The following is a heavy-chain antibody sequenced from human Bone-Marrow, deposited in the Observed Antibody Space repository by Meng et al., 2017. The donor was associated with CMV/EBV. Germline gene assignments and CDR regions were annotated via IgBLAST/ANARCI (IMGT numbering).Heavy chain of an antibody. V-gene: IGHV3-23*01. J-gene: IGHJ3*02. Sequence: GESLKISCAASGFTFSSYAMHWVRQAPEKGLEWVSGISGSGGSTYYADSVKGRFTISRDNSKNTLYLQMNSLRAEDTAVYYCAKDGDYDFWSGYYTVAFDIWGQGTMVTVSS. CDR3: AKDGDYDFWSGYYTVAFDI. CDR2: ISGSGGST. D-gene: IGHD3-3*01. CDR1: GFTFSSYA.